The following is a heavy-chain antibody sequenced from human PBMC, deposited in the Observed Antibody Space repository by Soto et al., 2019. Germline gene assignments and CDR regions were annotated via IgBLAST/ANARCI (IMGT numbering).Heavy chain of an antibody. CDR2: INPNSGGT. CDR3: AREWEHYFFDY. Sequence: GXXVKVSFRASGYTFTGYYMHWVRQAPGQGLEWMGWINPNSGGTNYAQKFQGWVTMTRDTSISTAYMELSRLRSDDTAVYYCAREWEHYFFDYWGQGTLVTVSS. D-gene: IGHD1-26*01. CDR1: GYTFTGYY. V-gene: IGHV1-2*04. J-gene: IGHJ4*02.